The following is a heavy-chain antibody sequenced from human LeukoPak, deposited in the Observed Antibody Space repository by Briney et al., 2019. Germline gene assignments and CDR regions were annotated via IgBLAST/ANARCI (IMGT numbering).Heavy chain of an antibody. V-gene: IGHV4-31*03. J-gene: IGHJ4*02. D-gene: IGHD3-16*01. CDR3: ARLGDTHFDY. CDR2: IYYSGST. Sequence: SQTLSLTCTVSGVSVNSGGFYWSWIRHHPGKGLEWIGYIYYSGSTYYNPSLKSRVSISVDTSKYQFSMKLSSVTAADTAVFYCARLGDTHFDYWGQGTLVTVSS. CDR1: GVSVNSGGFY.